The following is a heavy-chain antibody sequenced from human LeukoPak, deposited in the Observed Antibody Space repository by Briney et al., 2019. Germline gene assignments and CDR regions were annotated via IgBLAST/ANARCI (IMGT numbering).Heavy chain of an antibody. Sequence: PGGSLRLSCAASGFTFSTYSMNWVRQAPGKGLEWVSSISSSNIYIYYADSVKGRFTISRDNAKNSLYLQMNSLRAEDTAVYYCARGGMVRGVITDYYYYYMDVWGKGTTVTISS. CDR2: ISSSNIYI. J-gene: IGHJ6*03. D-gene: IGHD3-10*01. CDR3: ARGGMVRGVITDYYYYYMDV. V-gene: IGHV3-21*01. CDR1: GFTFSTYS.